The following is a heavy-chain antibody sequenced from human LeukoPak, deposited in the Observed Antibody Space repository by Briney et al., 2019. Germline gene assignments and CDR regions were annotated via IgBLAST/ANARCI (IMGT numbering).Heavy chain of an antibody. J-gene: IGHJ5*02. Sequence: PGGSLRLSRAASGFTFSSYAMHWVRQAPGKGLEWVAVISYDGSNKYYADSVKGRFTISRDNSKNTLYLQMNSLRAEDTAVYYCARGEGRITIFGVVTYKNWFDPWGQGTLVTVSS. V-gene: IGHV3-30*01. CDR3: ARGEGRITIFGVVTYKNWFDP. D-gene: IGHD3-3*01. CDR2: ISYDGSNK. CDR1: GFTFSSYA.